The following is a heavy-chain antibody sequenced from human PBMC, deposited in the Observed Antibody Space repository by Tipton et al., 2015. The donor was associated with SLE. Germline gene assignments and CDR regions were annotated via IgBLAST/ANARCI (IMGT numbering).Heavy chain of an antibody. CDR3: AKDMGPLRFGRPNDAFDI. Sequence: AVSGFTFDDYAMHWVRQAPGKGLEWVSGISWNSGSIGYADSVKGRFTISRDNAKNSLYLQMNSLRAEDTALYYCAKDMGPLRFGRPNDAFDIWGQGTMVTVSS. D-gene: IGHD3-3*01. V-gene: IGHV3-9*01. J-gene: IGHJ3*02. CDR1: GFTFDDYA. CDR2: ISWNSGSI.